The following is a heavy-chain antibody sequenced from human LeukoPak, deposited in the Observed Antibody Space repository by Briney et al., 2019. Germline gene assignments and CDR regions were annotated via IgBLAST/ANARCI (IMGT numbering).Heavy chain of an antibody. V-gene: IGHV3-11*04. CDR3: ARDFPADIVLMVYGFDY. CDR2: ISSSGSTI. J-gene: IGHJ4*02. CDR1: GFTFSDYY. D-gene: IGHD2-8*01. Sequence: GGSLRLSCAASGFTFSDYYMSWIRQAPGKGLEWVSYISSSGSTIYYADSVKGRFTISRDNAKKSLYMQMKSLRAEDTAVYYCARDFPADIVLMVYGFDYWGQGTLVTVSS.